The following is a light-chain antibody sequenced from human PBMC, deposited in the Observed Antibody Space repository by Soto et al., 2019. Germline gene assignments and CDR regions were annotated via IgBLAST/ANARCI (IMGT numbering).Light chain of an antibody. Sequence: QSVLTQPASVSGSPGQSITISCTGASSDLGDYNYVSWYQQHPGKAPKLMIYDVSSRPSGVSDRFSGSKSGNTASLTISGLQAEDEADYYCASYTTTGTHVFATGTKLTVL. J-gene: IGLJ1*01. CDR3: ASYTTTGTHV. CDR1: SSDLGDYNY. CDR2: DVS. V-gene: IGLV2-14*03.